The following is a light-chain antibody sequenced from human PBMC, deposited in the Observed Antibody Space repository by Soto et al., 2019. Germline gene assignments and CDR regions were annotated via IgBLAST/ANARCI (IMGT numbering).Light chain of an antibody. CDR2: DVS. J-gene: IGLJ1*01. Sequence: QSVLTQPASVSGAPGQSITISCTGTSSDVGGYNYVSWYQQHPGKAPKLMIYDVSNRPSGVSNRFSGSKSGNTASLTISGLQAEDEADYYCSSYTSSSTLEGPYVFGTGPKVTVL. CDR3: SSYTSSSTLEGPYV. CDR1: SSDVGGYNY. V-gene: IGLV2-14*01.